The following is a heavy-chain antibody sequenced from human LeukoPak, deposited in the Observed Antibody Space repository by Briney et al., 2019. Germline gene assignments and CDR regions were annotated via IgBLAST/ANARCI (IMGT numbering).Heavy chain of an antibody. D-gene: IGHD5-24*01. CDR1: GYTFTDYF. V-gene: IGHV1-2*02. J-gene: IGHJ5*02. CDR2: INPNIGDA. CDR3: ARDSFGYRGPFDP. Sequence: ASVKVSCKASGYTFTDYFIHWVRQAPGQGLEWMGWINPNIGDASYAQKFQDRVTMTRDRSINTAYMELSRLTSDDTAVYYCARDSFGYRGPFDPWGQGTLVTVSS.